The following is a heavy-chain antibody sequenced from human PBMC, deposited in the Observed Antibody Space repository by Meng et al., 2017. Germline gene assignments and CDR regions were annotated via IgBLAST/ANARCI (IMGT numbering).Heavy chain of an antibody. D-gene: IGHD4-11*01. CDR2: IIPIFGTA. J-gene: IGHJ4*02. V-gene: IGHV1-69*01. Sequence: LLWAMGVKTGSSGTASCKAVVCTFKSLAIRWVRPAPGEGLEWMGCIIPIFGTANYAQKFQGRVTITADESTSTAYMELSSLRSEDTAVYYCARDDYSNYLPFDYWGQGTLVTVSS. CDR3: ARDDYSNYLPFDY. CDR1: VCTFKSLA.